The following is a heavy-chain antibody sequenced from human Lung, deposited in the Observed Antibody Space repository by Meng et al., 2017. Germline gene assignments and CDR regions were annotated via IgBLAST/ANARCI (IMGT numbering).Heavy chain of an antibody. CDR1: GLTCSRNA. CDR3: ARNNYGDYYFDY. Sequence: QVRRVGFGGGLVPPGRSLRRSCAASGLTCSRNAMHWVRQAPGKGLEWVAAISYDGSNQHYADSVKGRFTISRDNSENTLYLQMNSLRAEDTAVYYCARNNYGDYYFDYWGQGTLVTVSS. D-gene: IGHD4-17*01. CDR2: ISYDGSNQ. V-gene: IGHV3-30*01. J-gene: IGHJ4*02.